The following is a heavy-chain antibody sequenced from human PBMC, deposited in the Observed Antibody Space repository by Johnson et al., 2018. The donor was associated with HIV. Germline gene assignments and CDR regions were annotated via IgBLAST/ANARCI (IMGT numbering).Heavy chain of an antibody. J-gene: IGHJ3*02. Sequence: VQLVESGGGLVKPGGSLRLSCAASGFTFDDHGMSWVHQAPGKGLDWVSGINWNGGSTGYADSVKGRFTISRDNAKNSLYLQMNSLRAEDTAVYYCANGEMATIKAFYAFDIWGQGTMVTVSS. CDR1: GFTFDDHG. D-gene: IGHD5-24*01. CDR2: INWNGGST. CDR3: ANGEMATIKAFYAFDI. V-gene: IGHV3-20*04.